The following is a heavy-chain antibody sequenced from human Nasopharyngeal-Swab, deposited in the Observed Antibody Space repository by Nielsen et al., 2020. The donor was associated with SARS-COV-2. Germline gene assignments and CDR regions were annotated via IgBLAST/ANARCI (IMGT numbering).Heavy chain of an antibody. CDR1: GGSVSSGSHY. CDR3: ARAGIAAAGLDY. J-gene: IGHJ4*02. V-gene: IGHV4-61*01. CDR2: IYYSGST. D-gene: IGHD6-13*01. Sequence: SETLSLTCTVSGGSVSSGSHYWSWIRQPPGKGLEWIGYIYYSGSTYYNPSLKSRVTISVDTSKNQFTLKLSSVTAADTAVYYCARAGIAAAGLDYWGQGTLITVSS.